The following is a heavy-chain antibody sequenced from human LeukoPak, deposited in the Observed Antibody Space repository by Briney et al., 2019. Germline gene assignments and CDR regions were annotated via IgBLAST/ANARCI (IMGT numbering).Heavy chain of an antibody. V-gene: IGHV4-59*08. D-gene: IGHD5-18*01. CDR2: MCYSGST. J-gene: IGHJ1*01. Sequence: SETLSLTCTVSGGPISSYYGSWIRRPPGKGLEWIGYMCYSGSTNYNPSLKSRVTISVDQAKNQFALKQSYVTAPDPAVYYCERCANTAMGALRIFQHWGQGTLVTVSS. CDR3: ERCANTAMGALRIFQH. CDR1: GGPISSYY.